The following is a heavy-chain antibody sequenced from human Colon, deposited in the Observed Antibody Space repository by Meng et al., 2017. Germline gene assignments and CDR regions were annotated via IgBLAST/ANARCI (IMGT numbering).Heavy chain of an antibody. CDR3: AHHTPGVAVTGTPYNWFDP. D-gene: IGHD6-19*01. CDR1: GFSLSNSEVG. Sequence: QITLKEPGPTLLKPTQTLTLTCTFSGFSLSNSEVGVGWIRQPPGKALEWLALIYWDDDKRYSPSLRGRLTITKDTSRDQVVLTMTDMAPDDTATYFCAHHTPGVAVTGTPYNWFDPWGQGTLVTVSS. V-gene: IGHV2-5*02. CDR2: IYWDDDK. J-gene: IGHJ5*02.